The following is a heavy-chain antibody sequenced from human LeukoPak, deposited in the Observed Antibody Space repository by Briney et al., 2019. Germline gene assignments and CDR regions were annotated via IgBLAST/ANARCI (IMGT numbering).Heavy chain of an antibody. CDR2: INPNRGGT. V-gene: IGHV1-2*02. CDR3: ARGVSGSNWFDP. CDR1: GYTFTGYY. Sequence: ASVKVSFKASGYTFTGYYMQWVRQAPGQGLEWMGWINPNRGGTNYAQKFQGRVTMTRDTSISTAYMELSRLRSDDTGVYYCARGVSGSNWFDPWGQGTLVTVSS. J-gene: IGHJ5*02. D-gene: IGHD2-8*01.